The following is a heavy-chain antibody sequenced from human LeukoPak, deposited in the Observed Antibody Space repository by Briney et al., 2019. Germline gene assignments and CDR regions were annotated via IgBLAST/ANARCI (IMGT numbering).Heavy chain of an antibody. CDR3: AKSPRDGYNFAY. CDR2: ISGSGGST. V-gene: IGHV3-23*01. J-gene: IGHJ4*02. D-gene: IGHD5-24*01. CDR1: GFTFSSYA. Sequence: TGGSLRLSCAASGFTFSSYAMSWDRQAPGKELEWVSAISGSGGSTYYADSVKGRFTISRDNSKNTLYLQMNSLRAEDTAVYYCAKSPRDGYNFAYWGQGTLVTVSS.